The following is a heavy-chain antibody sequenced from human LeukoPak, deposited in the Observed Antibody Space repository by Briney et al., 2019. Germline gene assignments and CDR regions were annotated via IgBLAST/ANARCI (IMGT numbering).Heavy chain of an antibody. D-gene: IGHD1-14*01. CDR3: ARDPPGYRIRYIDY. CDR2: ISTSSSYI. V-gene: IGHV3-21*04. J-gene: IGHJ4*02. CDR1: GFTFSTYD. Sequence: KAGGSLRLSCAVSGFTFSTYDMNWVRQAPGKGLEWVSSISTSSSYIYYAQSVKGRFTISRDNAENSLYLQMNSLRAEDTAVHYCARDPPGYRIRYIDYWGQGTLVTVSS.